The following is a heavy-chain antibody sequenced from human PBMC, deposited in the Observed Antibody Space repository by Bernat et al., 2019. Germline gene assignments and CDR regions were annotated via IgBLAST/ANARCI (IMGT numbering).Heavy chain of an antibody. D-gene: IGHD3-9*01. V-gene: IGHV4-4*02. CDR3: ASSQYYDILTGYDGMDV. J-gene: IGHJ6*02. CDR1: VASISSITC. Sequence: QFQLQESGPGLVKPSGTLSLTSAFPVASISSITCWSWVGNPPGKGRGWIGEIYLSGSTNYNPSLKSRVTISVDKSKNQFSLKLSSVTAADTAVYYCASSQYYDILTGYDGMDVWGQGTTVTVSS. CDR2: IYLSGST.